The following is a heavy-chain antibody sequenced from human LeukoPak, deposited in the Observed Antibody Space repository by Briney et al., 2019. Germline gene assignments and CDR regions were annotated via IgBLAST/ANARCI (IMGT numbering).Heavy chain of an antibody. J-gene: IGHJ4*02. V-gene: IGHV1-18*01. CDR3: ARTLSPTRDFDY. CDR1: GYTFTSYG. Sequence: ASVKVSCKASGYTFTSYGISWVRQAPGQGLEWMGWISAYNGNTNYAQKLQGRVTMTTDTSTSSAYMELRSLRSDDTAVYNCARTLSPTRDFDYGGRETLATVHS. CDR2: ISAYNGNT. D-gene: IGHD3-16*02.